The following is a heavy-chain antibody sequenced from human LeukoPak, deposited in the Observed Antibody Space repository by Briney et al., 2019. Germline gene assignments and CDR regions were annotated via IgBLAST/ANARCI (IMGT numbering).Heavy chain of an antibody. V-gene: IGHV3-23*01. CDR1: GFTFTSYA. CDR2: ISGSGGST. J-gene: IGHJ4*02. CDR3: ARGVCSGTSCYIDY. D-gene: IGHD2-2*02. Sequence: PGGSLRLSCAASGFTFTSYAMSWVRQAPGKGLEWVSAISGSGGSTYFADSVKGRFTISRDNSKNTLYLQMNSLRAEDTAIYYCARGVCSGTSCYIDYWGQGTLVTASS.